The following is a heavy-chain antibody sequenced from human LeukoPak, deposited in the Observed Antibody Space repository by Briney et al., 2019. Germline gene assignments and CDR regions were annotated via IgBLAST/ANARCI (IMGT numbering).Heavy chain of an antibody. J-gene: IGHJ4*02. V-gene: IGHV3-74*01. D-gene: IGHD3-3*01. CDR2: INSDGSST. CDR1: GFTFSSYW. Sequence: PGGSLRLSCAASGFTFSSYWMHWVRQAPGKGLVWVSRINSDGSSTSYADSVKGRFTISRDNAKNTLYLQMNSLRAEDTAVYYCARVIIYDFWSGYYPLDYWGQGTLVTVSS. CDR3: ARVIIYDFWSGYYPLDY.